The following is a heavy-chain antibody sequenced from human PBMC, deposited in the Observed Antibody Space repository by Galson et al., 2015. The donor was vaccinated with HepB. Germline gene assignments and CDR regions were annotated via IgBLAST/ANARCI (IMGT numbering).Heavy chain of an antibody. CDR2: INHSGST. D-gene: IGHD1-26*01. J-gene: IGHJ4*02. CDR3: ARGRGQWVDY. CDR1: GGSFSGYY. Sequence: ATLSLTCAVYGGSFSGYYWSWIRQPPGKGLEWIGEINHSGSTNYNPSLKSRVTISVDTSKNQFFLKLRSVAAADTAVYYCARGRGQWVDYWGQGTLVTVSS. V-gene: IGHV4-34*01.